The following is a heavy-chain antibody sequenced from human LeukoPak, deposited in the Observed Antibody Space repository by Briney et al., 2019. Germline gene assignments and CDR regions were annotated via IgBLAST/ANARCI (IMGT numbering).Heavy chain of an antibody. CDR3: ARDNLAPSGVKYFHL. Sequence: GSSVKVSCKVSGGTFRFYTLNWVRQAPGQGLEWMGGIIPKFGSTNYAQKFHDRLSITTDESTTTAYMELSSLRSEDTALYFCARDNLAPSGVKYFHLWGPGTLVTVSS. D-gene: IGHD3-16*01. J-gene: IGHJ1*01. V-gene: IGHV1-69*05. CDR2: IIPKFGST. CDR1: GGTFRFYT.